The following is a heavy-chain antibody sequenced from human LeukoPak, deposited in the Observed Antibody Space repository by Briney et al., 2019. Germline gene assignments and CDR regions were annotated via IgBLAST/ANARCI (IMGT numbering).Heavy chain of an antibody. CDR1: GYTFTVYY. Sequence: ASVTVSFTASGYTFTVYYMHWVRQAPGRGLEWMGWINPNSGGTNYAQKFQGRVTMTRDTSISTAYMELSRLRSDDTAVYYCTSWGVAVAGTFDYWGQGTLVTVSS. V-gene: IGHV1-2*02. J-gene: IGHJ4*02. D-gene: IGHD6-19*01. CDR3: TSWGVAVAGTFDY. CDR2: INPNSGGT.